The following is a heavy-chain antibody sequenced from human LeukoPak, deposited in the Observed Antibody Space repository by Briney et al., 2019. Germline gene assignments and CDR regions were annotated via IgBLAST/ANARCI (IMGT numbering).Heavy chain of an antibody. CDR1: GFTFSSYE. CDR2: ISSSGSTI. D-gene: IGHD1-26*01. CDR3: ARPRLMGATTYGYFDY. V-gene: IGHV3-48*03. Sequence: GGSLRLSCAASGFTFSSYEMNWVRQAPGKGLEWVSYISSSGSTIYYADSVKGRFTISRDNAKNSLYLQMNSLRAEDTAVYYCARPRLMGATTYGYFDYWGQGTLVTVSS. J-gene: IGHJ4*02.